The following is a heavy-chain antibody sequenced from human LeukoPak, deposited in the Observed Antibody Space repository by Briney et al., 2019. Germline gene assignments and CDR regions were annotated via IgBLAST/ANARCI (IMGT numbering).Heavy chain of an antibody. D-gene: IGHD3/OR15-3a*01. J-gene: IGHJ3*02. CDR1: GFTFSSYS. CDR3: ARRGRTGDAFDI. Sequence: GGSLRLSCAASGFTFSSYSMNWVRQAPGKGLEWVSSISSSSSYIYYADSVKGRFTISRDNAKNSLYLQMNSLRAEDTAVYYCARRGRTGDAFDIWGQGTMVTVSS. V-gene: IGHV3-21*01. CDR2: ISSSSSYI.